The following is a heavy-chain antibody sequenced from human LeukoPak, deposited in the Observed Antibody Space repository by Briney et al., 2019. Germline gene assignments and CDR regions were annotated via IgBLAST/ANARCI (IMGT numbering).Heavy chain of an antibody. D-gene: IGHD5-24*01. CDR3: ARDDDYKFDY. V-gene: IGHV4-34*01. Sequence: SETLSLTCAVYGGSFSGYYWSWIRQPPGRGLEWIGEINHSGSTNYNPSLKSRVTISVDTSKNQFSLKLSSVTAADTAVYYCARDDDYKFDYWGQGTLVTVSS. CDR1: GGSFSGYY. CDR2: INHSGST. J-gene: IGHJ4*02.